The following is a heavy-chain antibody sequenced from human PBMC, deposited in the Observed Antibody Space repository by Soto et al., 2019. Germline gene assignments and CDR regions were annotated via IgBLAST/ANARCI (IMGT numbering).Heavy chain of an antibody. J-gene: IGHJ4*02. V-gene: IGHV3-48*02. CDR1: GFTFSSYT. CDR3: AREHFDY. CDR2: ISYSSSSI. Sequence: EVQLVESGGGLVQPGGSLRLSCAASGFTFSSYTMNWVRQAPGKGLEWVLSISYSSSSIYYADSVKGRFTISRDNAKNSVFLQMNSLRDEDTAVYYCAREHFDYWGQGTLVTVSS.